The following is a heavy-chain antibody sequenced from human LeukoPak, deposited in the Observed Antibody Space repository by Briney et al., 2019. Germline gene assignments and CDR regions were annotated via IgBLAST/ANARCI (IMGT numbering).Heavy chain of an antibody. Sequence: GASVKDSCKASGGTFSSYAISWVRQAPGQGLEWMGGIIPIFGTANYAQKFQGRVTITTDESTSTAYMELSSLRSEDTAVYYCAGTYYYGSGSYPNWGQGTLVTVSS. CDR2: IIPIFGTA. V-gene: IGHV1-69*05. J-gene: IGHJ4*02. CDR3: AGTYYYGSGSYPN. D-gene: IGHD3-10*01. CDR1: GGTFSSYA.